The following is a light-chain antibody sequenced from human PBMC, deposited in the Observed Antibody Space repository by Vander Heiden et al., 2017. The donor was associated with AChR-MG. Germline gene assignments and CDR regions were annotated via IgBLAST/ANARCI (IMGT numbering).Light chain of an antibody. CDR3: QSYDDTNHGV. CDR1: GGSIASNY. Sequence: NFVLTQPHSVSESPGKTVTISCPRSGGSIASNYVPWYQQRPGSAPTTVIFEDNHRPSGVPDRFSGSIDSSSNSASLIISGLKTEDEADYYCQSYDDTNHGVFGGGTKLTVL. CDR2: EDN. J-gene: IGLJ2*01. V-gene: IGLV6-57*03.